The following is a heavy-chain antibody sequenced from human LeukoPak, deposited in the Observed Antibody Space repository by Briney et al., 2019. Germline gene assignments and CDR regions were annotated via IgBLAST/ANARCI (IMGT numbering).Heavy chain of an antibody. CDR2: ISAYNGNT. CDR3: ARPSPFGELSY. J-gene: IGHJ4*02. V-gene: IGHV1-18*01. Sequence: GASVKVSCKASGYTFTSYGISWVRQAPGQGLERMGWISAYNGNTNYAQKLQGRVAMTTDTSTSTAYMELRSLRSDDTAVYYCARPSPFGELSYWGQGTLVTVSS. D-gene: IGHD3-10*01. CDR1: GYTFTSYG.